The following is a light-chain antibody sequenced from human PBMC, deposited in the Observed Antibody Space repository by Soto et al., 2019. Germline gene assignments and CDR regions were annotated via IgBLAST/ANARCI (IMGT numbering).Light chain of an antibody. CDR3: QSFDSSLSAFYV. Sequence: QSVLSQPPSVSGAPGQRVTISCTGSSSNIGAGYDAHWFQQVPGTAPKLLIYGSTNRPSGVPDRFSGSKSGTSASLAITGLQAEDEADYYCQSFDSSLSAFYVFGTGTKVTVL. CDR2: GST. CDR1: SSNIGAGYD. V-gene: IGLV1-40*01. J-gene: IGLJ1*01.